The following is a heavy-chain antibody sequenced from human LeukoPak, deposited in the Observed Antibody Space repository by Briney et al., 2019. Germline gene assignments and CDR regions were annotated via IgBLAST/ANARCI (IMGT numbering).Heavy chain of an antibody. D-gene: IGHD6-6*01. CDR2: IYYSGST. CDR1: GGSISSGGYC. Sequence: SETLSLTCTVSGGSISSGGYCWSWIRQHPGKGLEWIGYIYYSGSTYYNPSLKSRVTISVDTSKNQFSLKLSSVTAADTAVYYCASQVTSIAAGMDVWGQGTTVTVSS. V-gene: IGHV4-31*03. CDR3: ASQVTSIAAGMDV. J-gene: IGHJ6*02.